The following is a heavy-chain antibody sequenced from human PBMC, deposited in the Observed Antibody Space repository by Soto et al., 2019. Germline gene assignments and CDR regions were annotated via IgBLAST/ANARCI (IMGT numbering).Heavy chain of an antibody. Sequence: GESLKISCKGSGYSFTSYWGSWVRQMPGKGLEWMGRIDPSDSYTNYSPSFQGHVTISADKSISTAYLQWSSLKASDTAMYYCARGPNPPNYYDSSGYADAFDIWGQGTMVTVSS. CDR1: GYSFTSYW. CDR2: IDPSDSYT. J-gene: IGHJ3*02. D-gene: IGHD3-22*01. CDR3: ARGPNPPNYYDSSGYADAFDI. V-gene: IGHV5-10-1*01.